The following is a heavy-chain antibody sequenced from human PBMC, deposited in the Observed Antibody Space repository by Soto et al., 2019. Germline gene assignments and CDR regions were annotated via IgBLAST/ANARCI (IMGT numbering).Heavy chain of an antibody. D-gene: IGHD7-27*01. J-gene: IGHJ6*02. CDR1: GFTFSSYA. V-gene: IGHV3-23*01. Sequence: EVQLLESGGGLVQPGGSLRLSCAASGFTFSSYAMSWVRQAPGKGLEWVSAISGSGGSTYYADSVKGRFTISRDNSKNTVYPQMDSLRAEDTAVYYCAKSPLGSYYYGMDVWGQGTTVTVSS. CDR3: AKSPLGSYYYGMDV. CDR2: ISGSGGST.